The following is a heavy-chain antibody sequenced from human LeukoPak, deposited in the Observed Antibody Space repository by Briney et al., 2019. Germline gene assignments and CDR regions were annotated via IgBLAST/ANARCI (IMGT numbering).Heavy chain of an antibody. V-gene: IGHV4-59*01. CDR1: GGSISSYY. CDR2: IYYSGST. CDR3: ARGVGGSSY. Sequence: PLETLSLTCTVSGGSISSYYWSWIRQPPGKGLEWIGYIYYSGSTNYNPSLKSRVTISVDTSKNQFSLKLSSVTAADTAVYYCARGVGGSSYWGQGTLVTVSS. D-gene: IGHD1-26*01. J-gene: IGHJ4*02.